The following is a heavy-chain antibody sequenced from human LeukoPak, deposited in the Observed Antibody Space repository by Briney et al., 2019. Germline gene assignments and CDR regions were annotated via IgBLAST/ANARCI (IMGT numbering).Heavy chain of an antibody. CDR1: GGTFSSYA. CDR3: ARGPPITETNPLYYYYGMDV. CDR2: IIPIFGTA. J-gene: IGHJ6*02. Sequence: SVKVSCKDSGGTFSSYAISWVRQAPGQGLEWMGGIIPIFGTANYAQKFQGRVTITADESTSTAYMELSSLRSEDTAVYYCARGPPITETNPLYYYYGMDVWGQGTTVTVSS. V-gene: IGHV1-69*13. D-gene: IGHD1-20*01.